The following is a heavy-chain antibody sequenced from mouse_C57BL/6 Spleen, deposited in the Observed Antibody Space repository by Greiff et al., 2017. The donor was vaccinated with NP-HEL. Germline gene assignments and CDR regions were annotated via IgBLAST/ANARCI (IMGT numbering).Heavy chain of an antibody. CDR2: IYPGDGDT. V-gene: IGHV1-80*01. D-gene: IGHD2-3*01. CDR1: GYAFSSYW. J-gene: IGHJ4*01. CDR3: GRGDDGYLYYYAMDY. Sequence: QVQLQQSGAELVKPGASVKISCKASGYAFSSYWMNWVKQRPGKGLEWIGQIYPGDGDTNYNGKFKGKATLTADKSSSTAYMQLSRLTSEDSAVYFCGRGDDGYLYYYAMDYWGQGTSVTVSS.